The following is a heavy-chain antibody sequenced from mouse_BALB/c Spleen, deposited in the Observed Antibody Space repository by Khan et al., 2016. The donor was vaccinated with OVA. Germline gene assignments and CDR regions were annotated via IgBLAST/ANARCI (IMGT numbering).Heavy chain of an antibody. V-gene: IGHV1-84*02. CDR3: AKGGYYGNSLFDY. J-gene: IGHJ2*01. Sequence: QVQLKESGPELVKPGASVKISCKASGYTFTDYYINWVKEKPGQGLEWIGWIYPGSGNTKYNEKFKDMATLTGDTSSSTAYMQLNSLTSEDTAVXFCAKGGYYGNSLFDYWGQGTTLTVSS. CDR2: IYPGSGNT. CDR1: GYTFTDYY. D-gene: IGHD1-1*01.